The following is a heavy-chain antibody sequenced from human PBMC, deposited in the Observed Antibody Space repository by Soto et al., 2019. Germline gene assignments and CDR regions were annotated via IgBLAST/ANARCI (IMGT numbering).Heavy chain of an antibody. J-gene: IGHJ4*02. D-gene: IGHD1-1*01. CDR3: ARGRYGDY. Sequence: QVHLVQSGAEVKKPGASVKVSCKGSGYDFTTYGITWVRQAPGQGLEWMALISAHNGNTDYAQKLQGRVNVTRDTSTSTAYMELRSLRSDDTAVYYCARGRYGDYWGQGALVTVSS. CDR1: GYDFTTYG. V-gene: IGHV1-18*01. CDR2: ISAHNGNT.